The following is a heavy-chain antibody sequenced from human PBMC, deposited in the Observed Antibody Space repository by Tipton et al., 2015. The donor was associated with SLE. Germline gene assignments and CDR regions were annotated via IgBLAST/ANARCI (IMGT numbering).Heavy chain of an antibody. J-gene: IGHJ4*02. V-gene: IGHV3-7*01. D-gene: IGHD6-6*01. CDR3: ARPPGIAARNPFDY. CDR1: GFTFSSYW. Sequence: SLRLSCAASGFTFSSYWMSWVRQAPGKGLEWVANIKQDGSEKYYVDSVKGRFTISRDNAKNSLYLQMNSLRAEDTAVYYCARPPGIAARNPFDYWGQGTLVPVSS. CDR2: IKQDGSEK.